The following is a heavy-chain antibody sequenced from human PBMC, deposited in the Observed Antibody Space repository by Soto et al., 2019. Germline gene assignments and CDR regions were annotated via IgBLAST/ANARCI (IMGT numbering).Heavy chain of an antibody. J-gene: IGHJ4*02. Sequence: QVQLVQSGAEVKKPVSSVKVSCKASGGTFSSYAISWLRQAPGQWLEWMGGIIPICGTANYAQKFQGRVTITADESTSTAYMALSSLRSEDTAVYYCARSKGHTWIQLWQFDYWGQGTLVTVSS. D-gene: IGHD5-18*01. CDR1: GGTFSSYA. CDR3: ARSKGHTWIQLWQFDY. CDR2: IIPICGTA. V-gene: IGHV1-69*01.